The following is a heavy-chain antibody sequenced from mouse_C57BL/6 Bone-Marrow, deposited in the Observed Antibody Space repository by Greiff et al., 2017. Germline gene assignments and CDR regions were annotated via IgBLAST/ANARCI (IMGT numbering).Heavy chain of an antibody. Sequence: QVQLKQPGAELVMPGASVKLSCKASGYTFTSYWMHWVKQRPGQGLEWIGEIDPSDSYTNYNQKFKGKSTLTVDKSSSTAYMQLSSLTSEDSAVYYCAVYYDYDEDFDYWGKGTTLTVSS. D-gene: IGHD2-4*01. J-gene: IGHJ2*01. CDR3: AVYYDYDEDFDY. V-gene: IGHV1-69*01. CDR1: GYTFTSYW. CDR2: IDPSDSYT.